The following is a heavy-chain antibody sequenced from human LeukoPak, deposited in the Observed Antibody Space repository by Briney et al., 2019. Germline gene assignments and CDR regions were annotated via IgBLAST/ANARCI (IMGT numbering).Heavy chain of an antibody. Sequence: SETLSLTCTVSGGSISSYYWSWIRQPAGKGLEWIGSIYYSGSTYYNPSLKSRVTISVDTSKNQFSLKVNSVTAADTAVYYCARVGYNWNLWFDFWGQGTTVTVSS. D-gene: IGHD1-7*01. J-gene: IGHJ3*01. CDR2: IYYSGST. V-gene: IGHV4-59*08. CDR3: ARVGYNWNLWFDF. CDR1: GGSISSYY.